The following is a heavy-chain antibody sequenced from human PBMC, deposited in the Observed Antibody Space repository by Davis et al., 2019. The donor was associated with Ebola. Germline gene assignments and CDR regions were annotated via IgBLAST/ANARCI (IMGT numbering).Heavy chain of an antibody. CDR2: IIPIFGTA. D-gene: IGHD3-16*02. V-gene: IGHV1-69*06. J-gene: IGHJ6*02. CDR3: AASMITFGGVIVTGMDV. CDR1: RGTFSSYA. Sequence: ASSVTVSCKASRGTFSSYAISWVRQAPGQGLEWMGGIIPIFGTANYAQKFQGRVTITADKSTSTAYMELSSLRSEDTAVYYCAASMITFGGVIVTGMDVWGQGTTVTVSS.